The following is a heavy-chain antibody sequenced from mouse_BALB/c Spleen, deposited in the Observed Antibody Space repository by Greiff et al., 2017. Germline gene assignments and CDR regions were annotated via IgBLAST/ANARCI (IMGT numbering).Heavy chain of an antibody. J-gene: IGHJ3*01. CDR1: GYTFTSYW. Sequence: QVQLQQPGAELVRPGVSVKLSCKASGYTFTSYWMHWIKQRPEQGLERIGEINPSNGGTNYNGKFKGKATLTADKSSSTAYMQLSSLTSVDSAVYFCARGIYYDYDWFAYWGQGTLVTVSA. CDR2: INPSNGGT. V-gene: IGHV1-53*01. D-gene: IGHD2-4*01. CDR3: ARGIYYDYDWFAY.